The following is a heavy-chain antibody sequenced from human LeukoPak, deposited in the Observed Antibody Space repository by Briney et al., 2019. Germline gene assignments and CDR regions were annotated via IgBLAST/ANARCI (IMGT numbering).Heavy chain of an antibody. V-gene: IGHV4-59*08. CDR1: GGSISYYY. Sequence: SETLSLTCTVSGGSISYYYWSWVRQTPGKGLEWIGYIYYSGNTNYNPSLRSRVTISVDTSKNQFSLKLSSVTAADTAVYYCARHPGRDSSGYYLCYFDYWGQGTLVTVSS. D-gene: IGHD3-22*01. J-gene: IGHJ4*02. CDR3: ARHPGRDSSGYYLCYFDY. CDR2: IYYSGNT.